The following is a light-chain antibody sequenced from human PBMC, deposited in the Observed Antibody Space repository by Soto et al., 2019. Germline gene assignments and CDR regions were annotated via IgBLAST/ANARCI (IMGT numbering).Light chain of an antibody. CDR3: QQYGRSPWT. J-gene: IGKJ1*01. CDR2: GAS. V-gene: IGKV3-20*01. CDR1: QSVSSNY. Sequence: EIVLTQSPGTLSLSPGESATLSCRASQSVSSNYLAWYQQKSGQAPRLLTYGASSRATGIPDRFSGRGSGTDFTLTISRLEPEDFAVYYCQQYGRSPWTFGQGTKVEIK.